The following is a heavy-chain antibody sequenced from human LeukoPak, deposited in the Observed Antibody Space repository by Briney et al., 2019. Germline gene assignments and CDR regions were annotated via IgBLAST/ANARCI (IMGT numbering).Heavy chain of an antibody. J-gene: IGHJ6*04. D-gene: IGHD3-10*01. Sequence: GGSLRLSCAASGFTFSSYAMNWVRQAPGKGLEWVSAVRGSDAGTSYADSVKGRFTISRDNSKNTLYLQMNSLRAEDTAVYYCAKFNGHPTTNYYMDVWGEGTTVTVSS. CDR1: GFTFSSYA. CDR2: VRGSDAGT. CDR3: AKFNGHPTTNYYMDV. V-gene: IGHV3-23*01.